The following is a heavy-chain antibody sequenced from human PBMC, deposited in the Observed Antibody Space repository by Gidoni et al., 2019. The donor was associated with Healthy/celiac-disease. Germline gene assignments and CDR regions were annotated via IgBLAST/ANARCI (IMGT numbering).Heavy chain of an antibody. Sequence: QVQLVESGGVVVHPWRSLRLSCTASVFPFRSYGMHGVRQAPGKGLEGVGVISYDESKKYEADSVKGRLNISRDNSKNTLYLQMNSLRAEDTAVYYCAKDVGAVAARPGDYWGQGTLVTVSS. CDR2: ISYDESKK. CDR1: VFPFRSYG. J-gene: IGHJ4*02. CDR3: AKDVGAVAARPGDY. D-gene: IGHD6-19*01. V-gene: IGHV3-30*18.